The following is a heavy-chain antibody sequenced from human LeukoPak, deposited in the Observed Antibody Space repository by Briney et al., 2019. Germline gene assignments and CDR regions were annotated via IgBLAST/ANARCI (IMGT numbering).Heavy chain of an antibody. CDR2: IILIFGTA. CDR3: ARDVGYSVIRYYMDV. D-gene: IGHD2-21*01. J-gene: IGHJ6*03. CDR1: GGTFSSYA. V-gene: IGHV1-69*13. Sequence: SVKVSCKASGGTFSSYAISWVRQAPGQGLEWMGGIILIFGTANYAQKFQGRVTITADESTSIAYMELSSLRSEDTAVYYCARDVGYSVIRYYMDVWGKGTTVTVSS.